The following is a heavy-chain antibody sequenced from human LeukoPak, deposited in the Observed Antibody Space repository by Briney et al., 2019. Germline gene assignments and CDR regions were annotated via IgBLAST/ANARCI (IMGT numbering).Heavy chain of an antibody. CDR1: GGTFSSYA. Sequence: SVKVSCKASGGTFSSYAISWVRQAPGQGLEWMGGIIPIFGTANYAQKFQGRVTITTDESTSTAYMELSSLRSEDTAVYYCARDRLEQGWFDPWGQGTLVTVSS. CDR3: ARDRLEQGWFDP. D-gene: IGHD1/OR15-1a*01. CDR2: IIPIFGTA. J-gene: IGHJ5*02. V-gene: IGHV1-69*05.